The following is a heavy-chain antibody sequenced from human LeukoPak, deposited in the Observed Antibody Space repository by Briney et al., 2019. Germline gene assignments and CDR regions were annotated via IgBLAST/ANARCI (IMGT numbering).Heavy chain of an antibody. D-gene: IGHD3-10*01. J-gene: IGHJ4*02. Sequence: GGSLRLSCAASGFTFSNAWMSWVRQAPGKGLEWVGRIKSKTDGGTTDYAAPVKGRFTISRDDSKNTLYLQMNSLKTEDTAVYYCTTDGSGSYYGPEYYFVYWGQGTLVTVSS. V-gene: IGHV3-15*01. CDR1: GFTFSNAW. CDR2: IKSKTDGGTT. CDR3: TTDGSGSYYGPEYYFVY.